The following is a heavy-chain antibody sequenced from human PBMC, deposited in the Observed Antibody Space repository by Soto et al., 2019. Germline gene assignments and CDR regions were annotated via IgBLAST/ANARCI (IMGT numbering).Heavy chain of an antibody. CDR2: ISSSSSYI. CDR1: GFKVSRDW. J-gene: IGHJ6*02. D-gene: IGHD4-17*01. V-gene: IGHV3-21*01. Sequence: GGSLRISGAASGFKVSRDWINWVREAPGKGLEWVSSISSSSSYIYYADSVKGRFTISRDNAKNSLYLQMNSLRAEDTAVYYCASLNLDYGDYYYYGMDVWGQGTTVTVSS. CDR3: ASLNLDYGDYYYYGMDV.